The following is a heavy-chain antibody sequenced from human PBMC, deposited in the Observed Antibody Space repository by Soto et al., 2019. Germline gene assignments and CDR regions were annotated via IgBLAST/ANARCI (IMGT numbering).Heavy chain of an antibody. Sequence: GGSLRLSCAASGFTFSSYAMHWVRQAPGKGLEWVAVISYDGSNKYYADSVKGRFTISRDNSKNTLYLQMNSLRAEDTAVYYCARDHLRAAMVKGPSYYYGMHVWGQGTTVTASS. J-gene: IGHJ6*02. CDR2: ISYDGSNK. CDR3: ARDHLRAAMVKGPSYYYGMHV. V-gene: IGHV3-30-3*01. D-gene: IGHD5-18*01. CDR1: GFTFSSYA.